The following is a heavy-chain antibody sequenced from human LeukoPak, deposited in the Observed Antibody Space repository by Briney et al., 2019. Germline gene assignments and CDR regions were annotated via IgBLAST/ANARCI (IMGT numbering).Heavy chain of an antibody. J-gene: IGHJ4*02. CDR2: ISSSDTAI. CDR1: GFTFNSYS. D-gene: IGHD6-19*01. CDR3: ARASPVASTQHFDY. V-gene: IGHV3-48*01. Sequence: GGSLRLSCAASGFTFNSYSMSWVRQAPGKGLEWVSYISSSDTAIYYADSVKGRFTISRDNAKSSLYLQMNSLRAEDTAVYYCARASPVASTQHFDYWGQGTLVTVSS.